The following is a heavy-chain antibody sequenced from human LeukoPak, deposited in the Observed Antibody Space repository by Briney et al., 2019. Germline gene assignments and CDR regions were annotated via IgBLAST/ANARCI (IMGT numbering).Heavy chain of an antibody. CDR2: IYYSGST. D-gene: IGHD3-16*02. V-gene: IGHV4-59*12. CDR3: ARDPAPVGYDYVWGSYRYGAFDI. CDR1: GGSISSYY. J-gene: IGHJ3*02. Sequence: PSETLSLTCTVSGGSISSYYWSWIRQPPGKGLEWIGYIYYSGSTYYNPSLKSRVTISVDTSKNQFSLKLSSVTAADTAVYYCARDPAPVGYDYVWGSYRYGAFDIWGQGTMVTVSS.